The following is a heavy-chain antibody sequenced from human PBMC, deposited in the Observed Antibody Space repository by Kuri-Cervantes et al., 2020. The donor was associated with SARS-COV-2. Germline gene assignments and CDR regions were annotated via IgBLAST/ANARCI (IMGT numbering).Heavy chain of an antibody. CDR2: ISAYSGNT. D-gene: IGHD6-19*01. V-gene: IGHV1-18*04. CDR3: ARDSLAVDRIVVD. CDR1: GYTFTSYG. Sequence: ASVKVSCKASGYTFTSYGISWVRQAPGQGLEWMGGISAYSGNTNYAQKLQGRVTMTRDTSTSTAYMELRSLRSEDTAVYYCARDSLAVDRIVVDWGQGTMVTVSS. J-gene: IGHJ4*01.